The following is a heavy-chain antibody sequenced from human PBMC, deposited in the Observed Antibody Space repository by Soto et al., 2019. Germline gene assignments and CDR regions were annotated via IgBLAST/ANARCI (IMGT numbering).Heavy chain of an antibody. Sequence: QVQLVESGGGLVKPGGSLRLSCAASGFTFSDYYMSWIRQAPGKGLEWVSYISSSSSYTNYADSVKGRFTISRDNAKNALYLQMNSLRAEDTAVYYCARDDQERLRWYSSGWYPDYWGQGTLVTVSS. J-gene: IGHJ4*02. D-gene: IGHD6-19*01. V-gene: IGHV3-11*06. CDR1: GFTFSDYY. CDR3: ARDDQERLRWYSSGWYPDY. CDR2: ISSSSSYT.